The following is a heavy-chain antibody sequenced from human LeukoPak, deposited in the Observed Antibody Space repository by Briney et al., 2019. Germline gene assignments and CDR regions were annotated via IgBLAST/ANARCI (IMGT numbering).Heavy chain of an antibody. Sequence: GGSLRLSCAASGFTFSSYGMHWVRQAPGKGLEWVAVMWYDGSNKYYADSVKGRFTISRDNSKNTLYLQMNSLRAEDTAVYYCTRANYYDSSGYQGDYWGQGTLVTVSS. CDR3: TRANYYDSSGYQGDY. CDR1: GFTFSSYG. CDR2: MWYDGSNK. V-gene: IGHV3-33*01. J-gene: IGHJ4*02. D-gene: IGHD3-22*01.